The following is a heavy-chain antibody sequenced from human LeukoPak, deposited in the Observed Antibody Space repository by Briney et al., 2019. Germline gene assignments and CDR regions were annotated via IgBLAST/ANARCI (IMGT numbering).Heavy chain of an antibody. CDR3: ARNAPFRNDGWPLFDY. CDR1: GFTFTSYA. Sequence: PGGPLRLSCAASGFTFTSYAMSWVRQAPEKGLEWLSYITSSGDTIYYADSMKGRFTISRDNAKNSLYLQINSLRVEDTAVYYCARNAPFRNDGWPLFDYWGQGTLVTVSS. V-gene: IGHV3-11*01. J-gene: IGHJ4*02. D-gene: IGHD1-1*01. CDR2: ITSSGDTI.